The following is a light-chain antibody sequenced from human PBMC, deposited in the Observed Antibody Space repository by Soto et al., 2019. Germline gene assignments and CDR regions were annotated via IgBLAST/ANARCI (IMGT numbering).Light chain of an antibody. CDR1: QSVLYSSNNKNY. V-gene: IGKV4-1*01. Sequence: DIVMTQSPDSLAVSLGERATINCKSSQSVLYSSNNKNYLAWYQQKPGQPPKLLIYWASTRESGVPDRFSGSGSGTDFTLTISSLQAEDVAVYYCQQSYSTPPYTFGQGTQLEIK. J-gene: IGKJ2*01. CDR2: WAS. CDR3: QQSYSTPPYT.